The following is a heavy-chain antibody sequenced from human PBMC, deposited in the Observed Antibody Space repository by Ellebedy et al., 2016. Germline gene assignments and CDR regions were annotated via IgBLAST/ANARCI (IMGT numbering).Heavy chain of an antibody. CDR2: IKQDGSEK. D-gene: IGHD5-18*01. V-gene: IGHV3-7*01. CDR1: GFTFSNYW. J-gene: IGHJ4*02. Sequence: GGSLRLSCAASGFTFSNYWMSWVRQAPGKGLEWVANIKQDGSEKYYVDSVKGGFTVSRDNVDDSLHLQMSNLRAEDTAVYYCARERGYSAHFDFWGQGTLVTVSS. CDR3: ARERGYSAHFDF.